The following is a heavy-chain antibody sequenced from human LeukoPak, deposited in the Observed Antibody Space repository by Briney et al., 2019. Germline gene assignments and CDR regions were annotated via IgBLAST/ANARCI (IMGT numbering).Heavy chain of an antibody. CDR1: GGTFSSYA. CDR3: ARGVVPAASNLAY. Sequence: SVKVSCKASGGTFSSYAISWVRQAPGQGLEWMGRIIPILGIANYAQKFQGRVTITADKSMSTAYMELSSLRSEDTAVYYCARGVVPAASNLAYWGQGTLVTVSS. J-gene: IGHJ4*02. V-gene: IGHV1-69*04. CDR2: IIPILGIA. D-gene: IGHD2-2*01.